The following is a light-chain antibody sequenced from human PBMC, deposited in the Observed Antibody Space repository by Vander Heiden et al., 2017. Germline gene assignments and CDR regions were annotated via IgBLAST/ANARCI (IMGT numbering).Light chain of an antibody. J-gene: IGKJ1*01. CDR2: KAS. CDR1: QSLSTW. CDR3: QQYSSSPWT. V-gene: IGKV1-5*03. Sequence: DIQMTQSPSTLSASVGDRVTITCRASQSLSTWLAWYQQKPGKAPKLLIYKASSLESGDPSRFSGSGSGTEFTLTISSLQPDDFATYYCQQYSSSPWTFGQGTKVEIK.